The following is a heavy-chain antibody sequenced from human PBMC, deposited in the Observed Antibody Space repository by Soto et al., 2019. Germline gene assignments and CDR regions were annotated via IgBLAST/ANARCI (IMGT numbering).Heavy chain of an antibody. J-gene: IGHJ6*02. CDR1: GGTFSSLA. CDR2: ITPLLGAA. V-gene: IGHV1-69*05. Sequence: QVRLVQSGAEVKKPGSSVNLSCKASGGTFSSLAINWVRQAPGQGLEWMGGITPLLGAADYAQKFQGRVSIISDESTTTVYMELRSLKSDDTAMYYCATDDQITLFGVASAPYAMDVWGQGTTVTVSS. D-gene: IGHD3-3*01. CDR3: ATDDQITLFGVASAPYAMDV.